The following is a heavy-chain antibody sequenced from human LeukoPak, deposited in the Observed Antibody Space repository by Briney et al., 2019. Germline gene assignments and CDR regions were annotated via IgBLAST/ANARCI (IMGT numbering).Heavy chain of an antibody. CDR1: GFTFSSYE. CDR3: ARLVSGYSYGHVAFDI. J-gene: IGHJ3*02. CDR2: ISSSGSTI. D-gene: IGHD5-18*01. V-gene: IGHV3-48*03. Sequence: PGGSLRLSCAASGFTFSSYEMNWVRQAPGKGLEWVSYISSSGSTIYYADSVKGRFTISRDNAKNSLYLQMNSLRAEDTAVYYCARLVSGYSYGHVAFDIWGQGTMVTVSS.